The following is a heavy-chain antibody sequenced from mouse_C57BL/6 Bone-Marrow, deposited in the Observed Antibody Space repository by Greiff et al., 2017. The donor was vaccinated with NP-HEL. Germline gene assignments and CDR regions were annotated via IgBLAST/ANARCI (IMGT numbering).Heavy chain of an antibody. J-gene: IGHJ3*01. CDR1: GYTFTSYG. V-gene: IGHV1-81*01. CDR3: ASHYYYGSIPWFAY. CDR2: IYPRSGNT. Sequence: QVQLQQSGAELARPGASVKLSCKASGYTFTSYGISWVKQRTGQGLEWIGEIYPRSGNTYYNEKVKGKATLTADKSSSTAYMELRSLTSEDSAVYFCASHYYYGSIPWFAYWGQGTLVTVSA. D-gene: IGHD1-1*01.